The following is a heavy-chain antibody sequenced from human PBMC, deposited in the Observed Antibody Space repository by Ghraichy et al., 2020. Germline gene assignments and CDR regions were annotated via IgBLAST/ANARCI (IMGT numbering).Heavy chain of an antibody. D-gene: IGHD3-10*01. CDR3: VTLGQEGYSGSKCHSSY. J-gene: IGHJ4*02. CDR1: GFTFSNYW. Sequence: GGSLRLSCAASGFTFSNYWMSWVRQAPGKGLEWVSTINRDGSGTYYVDSVKGRFTISRDNAKNSLYLQMNSLRAEDTAVYFCVTLGQEGYSGSKCHSSYLGQGTLVTVS. CDR2: INRDGSGT. V-gene: IGHV3-7*03.